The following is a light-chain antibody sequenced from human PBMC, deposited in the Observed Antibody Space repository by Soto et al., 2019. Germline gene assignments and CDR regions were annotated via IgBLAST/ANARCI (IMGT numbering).Light chain of an antibody. V-gene: IGLV2-11*01. CDR2: DVS. CDR1: SSDIGGYNY. Sequence: QSALTQPRSVSGSPGQSVTISCNGTSSDIGGYNYVSWYQQHPGKAPKLMIYDVSKRPSGVPDRFSGSKSGNTASLTISGLQAEDEADYNCCSYAGTYTWVFGGGTKLTVL. J-gene: IGLJ3*02. CDR3: CSYAGTYTWV.